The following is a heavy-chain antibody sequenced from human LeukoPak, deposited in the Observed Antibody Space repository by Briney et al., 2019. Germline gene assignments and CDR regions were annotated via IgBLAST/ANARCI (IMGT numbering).Heavy chain of an antibody. CDR1: GYTFTDYY. D-gene: IGHD6-19*01. J-gene: IGHJ3*02. CDR3: ARGRSSGWSDDAFNI. V-gene: IGHV1-2*04. Sequence: GASVKVSCKASGYTFTDYYIHWVRQAPGQGLEWMGLINPSSGGTNYIQKFQGWITMTRDPSISTAYMELSRLRSDDTAVYYCARGRSSGWSDDAFNIWGQGTMVTVSS. CDR2: INPSSGGT.